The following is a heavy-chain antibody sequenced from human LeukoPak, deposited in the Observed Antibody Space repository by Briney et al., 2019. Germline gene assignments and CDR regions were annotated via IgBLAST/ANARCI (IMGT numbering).Heavy chain of an antibody. Sequence: SETLSLTCAVYGGSFSGYYWSWIRQPPGKGLEWIGEINHSGSTNYNPSLKSRVTISVDTSKNQFSLKLSSVTAADTAVYYCARHCPRTYYYGSGSYPRMGWFDPWGQGTLVTVSS. CDR3: ARHCPRTYYYGSGSYPRMGWFDP. CDR2: INHSGST. J-gene: IGHJ5*02. CDR1: GGSFSGYY. D-gene: IGHD3-10*01. V-gene: IGHV4-34*01.